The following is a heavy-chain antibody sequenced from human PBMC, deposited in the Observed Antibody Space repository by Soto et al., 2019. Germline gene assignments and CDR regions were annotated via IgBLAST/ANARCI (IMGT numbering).Heavy chain of an antibody. CDR3: AKPGDYYGSGSYNKNYYYYYMDV. D-gene: IGHD3-10*01. V-gene: IGHV3-23*01. CDR2: ISGSGGST. J-gene: IGHJ6*03. CDR1: GFTFSSYA. Sequence: GGSLRLSCAASGFTFSSYAMSWVRQAPGKGLEWVSAISGSGGSTYYADSVKGRFTISRDNSKNTRYLQMNSLRAEDTAVYYCAKPGDYYGSGSYNKNYYYYYMDVWGKGTTVTVSS.